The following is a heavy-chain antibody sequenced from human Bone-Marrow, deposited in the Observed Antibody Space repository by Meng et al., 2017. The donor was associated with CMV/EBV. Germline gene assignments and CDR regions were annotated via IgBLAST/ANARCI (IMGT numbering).Heavy chain of an antibody. V-gene: IGHV3-74*01. CDR1: GFTFSNYW. J-gene: IGHJ5*02. Sequence: GESLKISCAASGFTFSNYWVHWVRQAPGKGLVWVSRISSEGTTTTYADSVKGRFTISRDNAKNTLYLQRNSLRAEDTAVYYCARDYYDSSGYRNWFDPWGQGTLVTVSS. CDR2: ISSEGTTT. D-gene: IGHD3-22*01. CDR3: ARDYYDSSGYRNWFDP.